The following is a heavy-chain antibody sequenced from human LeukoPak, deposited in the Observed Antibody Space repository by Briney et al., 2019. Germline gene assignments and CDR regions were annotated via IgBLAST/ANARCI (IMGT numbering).Heavy chain of an antibody. V-gene: IGHV4-34*01. CDR1: GGSFSGYY. CDR2: INHSGST. D-gene: IGHD3-16*02. Sequence: SETLSLTCAVYGGSFSGYYWSWIRQPPGKGLEWIGEINHSGSTNYNPSLKSRVTISVDTSKNQFSLKRSSVTAADTAVYYCARGGPQVIRYWGQGTLVTVSS. CDR3: ARGGPQVIRY. J-gene: IGHJ4*02.